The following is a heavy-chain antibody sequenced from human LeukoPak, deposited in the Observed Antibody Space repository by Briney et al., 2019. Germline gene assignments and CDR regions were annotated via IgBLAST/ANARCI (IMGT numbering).Heavy chain of an antibody. D-gene: IGHD6-6*01. CDR3: ATFEYTSSSLNY. CDR1: GYTFTGYD. V-gene: IGHV1-2*02. J-gene: IGHJ4*02. CDR2: INPNSVGT. Sequence: ASVKVSCKASGYTFTGYDMYWVRQAPGQGLEWMGWINPNSVGTNYAQKFQGRVTMTRDTSISTAYMELSRLRSDDTAVYYCATFEYTSSSLNYWGQGTLVTVSS.